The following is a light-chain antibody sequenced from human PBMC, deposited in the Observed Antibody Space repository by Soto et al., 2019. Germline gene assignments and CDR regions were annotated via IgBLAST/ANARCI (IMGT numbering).Light chain of an antibody. CDR3: QQYGYLSWT. V-gene: IGKV3-20*01. Sequence: DIVLTQSPVTLSLSPVERATLSCRAIQSVRSSYLAWYQQTPGQAPRIIIFAASGRATGIPDRFSGSGSGTDFTLTISRLEPEDFAVYYCQQYGYLSWTFGQGTKVDI. CDR1: QSVRSSY. CDR2: AAS. J-gene: IGKJ1*01.